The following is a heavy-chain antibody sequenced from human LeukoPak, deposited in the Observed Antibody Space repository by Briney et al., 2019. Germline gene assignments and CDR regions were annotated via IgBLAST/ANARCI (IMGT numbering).Heavy chain of an antibody. CDR1: GFIFDDYA. J-gene: IGHJ4*02. CDR2: ISWNSGSI. Sequence: PGRSLRLSCAASGFIFDDYAMHWVRQGPGKGLEWVSGISWNSGSIGYADSVKGRFTISRDNAKNSLNLQMNSLRAEDTALYYCVKGGSGGRPPFFFDYWGQGILVTVSS. D-gene: IGHD3-10*01. CDR3: VKGGSGGRPPFFFDY. V-gene: IGHV3-9*01.